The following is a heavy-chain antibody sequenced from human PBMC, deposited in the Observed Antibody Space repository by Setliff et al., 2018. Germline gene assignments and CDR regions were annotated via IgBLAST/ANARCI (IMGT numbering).Heavy chain of an antibody. CDR1: GYPLTAYY. CDR2: INPGGGST. V-gene: IGHV1-46*01. CDR3: ARGYYDSYARYYVVGDY. D-gene: IGHD3-22*01. Sequence: ASVKVSCKASGYPLTAYYMHWVRQAPGQGLEWMGMINPGGGSTAYAQKFQGRVTMTRDTSTSTVYMELSSLRTEDTAVYYCARGYYDSYARYYVVGDYWGQGTPVTGS. J-gene: IGHJ4*02.